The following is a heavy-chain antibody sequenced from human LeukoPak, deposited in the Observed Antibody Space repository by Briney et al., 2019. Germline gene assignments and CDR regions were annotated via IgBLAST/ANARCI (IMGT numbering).Heavy chain of an antibody. CDR1: GYTFTSYY. CDR3: ARHNWRSNAFDI. CDR2: INPSGGST. Sequence: ASVKVSCKASGYTFTSYYMHWVRQAPGQGLEWMGIINPSGGSTSYAQKFQGRVTMTRDTSISTAYMEVRSDDTAMYYCARHNWRSNAFDIWGQGTMVTVSS. V-gene: IGHV1-46*01. J-gene: IGHJ3*02. D-gene: IGHD1-20*01.